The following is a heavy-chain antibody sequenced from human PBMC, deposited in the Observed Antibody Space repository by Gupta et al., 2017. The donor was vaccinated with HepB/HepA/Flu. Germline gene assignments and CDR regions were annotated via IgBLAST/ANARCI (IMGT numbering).Heavy chain of an antibody. J-gene: IGHJ4*02. CDR1: GYNFADYY. CDR2: ISPNGDGT. V-gene: IGHV1-46*01. CDR3: ARSGVGYSFWNGYVGYFEH. D-gene: IGHD3-3*01. Sequence: QVQLVQSGAAVEKPGASVKVSCKASGYNFADYYMHWVRQAPGQGLEWMGMISPNGDGTSDAQRFQDRITVTRDTSTSTVSLEFRSLTSEDTALYYWARSGVGYSFWNGYVGYFEHWGQGTPVTVSS.